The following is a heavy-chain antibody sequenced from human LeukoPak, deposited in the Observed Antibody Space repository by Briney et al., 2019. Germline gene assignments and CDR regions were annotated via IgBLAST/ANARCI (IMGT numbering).Heavy chain of an antibody. J-gene: IGHJ4*02. CDR2: IIPILGIA. CDR3: ARAPTYYYDSSGLDY. Sequence: SVKVSCKASGGTFSSYAISWVRQSPGQGLEWMGRIIPILGIANYAQKFQDRVTITADKSTSTAYMELSSLRSEDTAVYYCARAPTYYYDSSGLDYWGQGTLVTVSS. D-gene: IGHD3-22*01. CDR1: GGTFSSYA. V-gene: IGHV1-69*04.